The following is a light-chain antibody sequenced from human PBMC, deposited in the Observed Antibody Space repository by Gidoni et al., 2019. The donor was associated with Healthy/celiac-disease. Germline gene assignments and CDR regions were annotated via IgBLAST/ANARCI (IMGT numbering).Light chain of an antibody. CDR3: QQSYSTPRT. Sequence: DIQMTQSPPSLSASVGDRVTITCRASQSISSYLNWYQQKPGKAPKLLIYAASSLQSGVPSRFSGSGSGTDFTLTISSLQPEYFATYYCQQSYSTPRTFGGGTKVEIK. V-gene: IGKV1-39*01. J-gene: IGKJ4*01. CDR1: QSISSY. CDR2: AAS.